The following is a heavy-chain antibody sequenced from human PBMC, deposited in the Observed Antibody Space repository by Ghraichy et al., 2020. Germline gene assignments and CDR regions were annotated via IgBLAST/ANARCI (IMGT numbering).Heavy chain of an antibody. Sequence: SETLSLTCTVSGGSISSSSYYWGWIRQPPGKGLEWIGSIYYSGSTYYNPSLKSRVTISVDTSKNQFSLKLSSVTAADTAVYYCARHPPGFHRFDYWCQGTLVTVSS. CDR1: GGSISSSSYY. D-gene: IGHD1-14*01. J-gene: IGHJ4*02. V-gene: IGHV4-39*01. CDR2: IYYSGST. CDR3: ARHPPGFHRFDY.